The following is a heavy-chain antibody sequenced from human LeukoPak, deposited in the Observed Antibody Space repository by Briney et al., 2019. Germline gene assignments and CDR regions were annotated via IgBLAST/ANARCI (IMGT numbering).Heavy chain of an antibody. V-gene: IGHV1-69*01. Sequence: SVRVSCKASGGTFSSYAISWVRQAPGQGLEWMAGIIPIFGTANYAQKFQGRVTITADESTSTAYMELSSLRSEDTAVYDCARAAHYYGSSGYPYYFDYWGQGTLVTVSS. CDR2: IIPIFGTA. CDR3: ARAAHYYGSSGYPYYFDY. D-gene: IGHD3-22*01. CDR1: GGTFSSYA. J-gene: IGHJ4*02.